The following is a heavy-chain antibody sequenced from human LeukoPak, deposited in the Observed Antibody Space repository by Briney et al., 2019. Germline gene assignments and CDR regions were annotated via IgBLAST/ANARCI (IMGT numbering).Heavy chain of an antibody. Sequence: PSETLPLTCAVSGDSLSSHYWTWIRQSPGTGVGWIGYISHTGRTNYNPSLKSRVTISIDTSKNQFSLKLRSVTAADTAVYYCARDLVTVTKGFDIWGQGTMVSVSS. CDR3: ARDLVTVTKGFDI. J-gene: IGHJ3*02. CDR1: GDSLSSHY. D-gene: IGHD4-17*01. V-gene: IGHV4-59*11. CDR2: ISHTGRT.